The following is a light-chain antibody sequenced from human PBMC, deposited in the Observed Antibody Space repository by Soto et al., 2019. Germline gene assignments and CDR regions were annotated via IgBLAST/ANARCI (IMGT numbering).Light chain of an antibody. CDR2: DAS. Sequence: EIVLTQSPATLSLSPGERATLSCRASQSVSTSLAWYQQKPGQAPRLLIYDASNRATGIPARFSGSGSGTDFRLTVSSLEPEGFALYYCQQRSNWPWTFGQGTKVEIK. CDR3: QQRSNWPWT. J-gene: IGKJ1*01. CDR1: QSVSTS. V-gene: IGKV3-11*01.